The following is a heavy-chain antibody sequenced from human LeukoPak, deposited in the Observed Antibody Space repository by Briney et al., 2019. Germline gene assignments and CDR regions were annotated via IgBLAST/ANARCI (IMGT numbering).Heavy chain of an antibody. J-gene: IGHJ3*01. D-gene: IGHD2-8*01. Sequence: PGRSLRLSCAASGFTFRNYGMHWVRQAPGKGLEWVAVVWYDGSNKYYADSVKGRFTISRDNSKNTLDLQMNSLRAEDTAVYYCARVGYYDFWGQGIMVTVSS. CDR3: ARVGYYDF. CDR1: GFTFRNYG. CDR2: VWYDGSNK. V-gene: IGHV3-33*01.